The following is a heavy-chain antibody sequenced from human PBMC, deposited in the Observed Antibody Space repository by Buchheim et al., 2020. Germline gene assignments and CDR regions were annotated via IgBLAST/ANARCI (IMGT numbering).Heavy chain of an antibody. CDR2: ISYDGSNK. D-gene: IGHD5-12*01. CDR1: GFTFSSYA. J-gene: IGHJ6*02. Sequence: QVQLVESGGGVVQPGRSLRLSCAASGFTFSSYAMHWVRQAPGKGLEWVAVISYDGSNKYYADSVKGRFTISSDNSKKTLYLQMNSLRAEDTAVYYCARDERGYSGYDTGYYYGMDVWGQGTT. V-gene: IGHV3-30-3*01. CDR3: ARDERGYSGYDTGYYYGMDV.